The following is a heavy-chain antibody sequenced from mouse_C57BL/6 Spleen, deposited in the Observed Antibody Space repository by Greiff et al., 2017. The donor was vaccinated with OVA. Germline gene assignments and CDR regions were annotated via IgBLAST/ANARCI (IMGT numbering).Heavy chain of an antibody. D-gene: IGHD2-12*01. J-gene: IGHJ4*01. CDR3: ARDDPLYAMDY. CDR2: IHPNSGST. V-gene: IGHV1-64*01. CDR1: GYTFTSYW. Sequence: QVQLQQPGAELVKPGASVKLSCKASGYTFTSYWMHWVKQRPGQGLEWIGMIHPNSGSTNYNEKFKSKATLTVDKSSSTAYMQLSSLTSEDSAVYYCARDDPLYAMDYWGQGTSVTVSS.